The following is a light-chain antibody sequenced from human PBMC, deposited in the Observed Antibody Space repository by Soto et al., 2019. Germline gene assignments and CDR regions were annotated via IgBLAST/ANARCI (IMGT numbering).Light chain of an antibody. CDR3: SSYAGRGVGV. V-gene: IGLV2-23*02. Sequence: QSALTQPASVSGSPGQSITISCTGTSSDVGNYDLVSWYQQHPGEAPKLLIYEVTERPSGLSIRFSGSKSHYTASLTISGLQAEDEADYYCSSYAGRGVGVFGGGTKLTVL. J-gene: IGLJ2*01. CDR1: SSDVGNYDL. CDR2: EVT.